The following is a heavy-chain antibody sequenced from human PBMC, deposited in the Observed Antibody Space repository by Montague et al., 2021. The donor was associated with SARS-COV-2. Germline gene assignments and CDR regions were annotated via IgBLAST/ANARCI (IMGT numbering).Heavy chain of an antibody. CDR1: GDSVSRMGVG. CDR3: ARWIVNSRYFDP. V-gene: IGHV6-1*01. J-gene: IGHJ4*01. Sequence: CAISGDSVSRMGVGWNWIRQSPSRGLEWLGSTYYTSKWNNDYTISVKSRISISPDTSKNQFSLQLKSVTPEDTAVYYCARWIVNSRYFDPGGQGILVTVSS. D-gene: IGHD2-21*01. CDR2: TYYTSKWNN.